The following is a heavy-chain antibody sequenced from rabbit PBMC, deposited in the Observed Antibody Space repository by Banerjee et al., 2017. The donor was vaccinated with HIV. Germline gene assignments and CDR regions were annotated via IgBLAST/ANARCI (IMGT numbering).Heavy chain of an antibody. J-gene: IGHJ4*01. CDR2: IHAGSSGIT. CDR1: GFSFSSSYY. Sequence: QEQLEESGGDLVQPEGSLTLTCTASGFSFSSSYYMCWVRQAPGKGLEWIACIHAGSSGITYYASWAKGRFTISKTSSTTVTLQMTSLTAADTATYFCARDPYGGYHGYGYAPNLWGPGTLVTVS. D-gene: IGHD6-1*01. CDR3: ARDPYGGYHGYGYAPNL. V-gene: IGHV1S45*01.